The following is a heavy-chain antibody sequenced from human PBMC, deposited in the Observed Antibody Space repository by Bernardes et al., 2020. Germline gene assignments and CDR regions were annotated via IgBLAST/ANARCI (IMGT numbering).Heavy chain of an antibody. CDR2: ISRSSSYI. Sequence: RGSMRLSCAASGFTFSSHSMNWVRQAPGKGLEWVSSISRSSSYIYYADSVKGRFTISRDNAKNSLYLQMNSLRAEDTAVYYCARDTGVAAAGFPGEGMDVWGQGTTVTVSS. CDR1: GFTFSSHS. V-gene: IGHV3-21*01. CDR3: ARDTGVAAAGFPGEGMDV. D-gene: IGHD6-13*01. J-gene: IGHJ6*02.